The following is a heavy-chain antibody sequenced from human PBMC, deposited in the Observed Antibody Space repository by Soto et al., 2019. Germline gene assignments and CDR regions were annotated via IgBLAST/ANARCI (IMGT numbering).Heavy chain of an antibody. D-gene: IGHD2-8*01. CDR3: ARDMHAGFTHHFDP. J-gene: IGHJ5*02. CDR1: GGCISSYD. Sequence: SETRCLTCTVSGGCISSYDWSWIRKPAGKGLEWIGYSYYSGRTNYNPYLKSRGTISVDTSKNQSSLKLSSVPAADTAVYYCARDMHAGFTHHFDPWGKGTRVAV. V-gene: IGHV4-59*01. CDR2: SYYSGRT.